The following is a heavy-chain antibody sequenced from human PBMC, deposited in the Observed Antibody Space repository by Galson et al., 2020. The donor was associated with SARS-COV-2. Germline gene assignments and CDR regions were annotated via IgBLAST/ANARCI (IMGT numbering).Heavy chain of an antibody. CDR3: AKDGTNYDYFDY. J-gene: IGHJ4*02. CDR2: ISGSGGST. CDR1: GFTFSSYN. Sequence: GESLKISCAASGFTFSSYNMNWVRQAPGKGLEWVSAISGSGGSTYYADSVKGRFTISRDNSKNTLYLQMNSLRAEDTAVYYCAKDGTNYDYFDYWGQGTLVTVSS. D-gene: IGHD3-16*01. V-gene: IGHV3-23*01.